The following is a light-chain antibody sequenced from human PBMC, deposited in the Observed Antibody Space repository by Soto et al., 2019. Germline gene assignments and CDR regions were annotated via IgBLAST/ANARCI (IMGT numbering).Light chain of an antibody. V-gene: IGKV1-33*01. Sequence: INMTQSPSSLSASVGDRVSIPCRASQTISSFLNWYQQKPGKAPKLLIYDASNLETGVPSRFSGSGSGTDFTFTISSLQPEDIATYYCQQYDNLPLTFGGGAKVDIK. CDR3: QQYDNLPLT. J-gene: IGKJ4*01. CDR2: DAS. CDR1: QTISSF.